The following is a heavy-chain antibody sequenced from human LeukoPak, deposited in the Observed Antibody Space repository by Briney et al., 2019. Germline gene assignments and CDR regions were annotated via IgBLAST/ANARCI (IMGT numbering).Heavy chain of an antibody. D-gene: IGHD2-2*01. CDR1: GFTVNRTY. V-gene: IGHV3-66*04. CDR2: IYSGGAT. J-gene: IGHJ3*02. Sequence: GGSLRLSCAASGFTVNRTYMSWVRQAPGRGLEWVSVIYSGGATYYSDSVKGRFTISRDNSKNTLYLQMNSLRAEDTAVYYCARQYCSSTSCNGAFDIWGQGTMVTVSS. CDR3: ARQYCSSTSCNGAFDI.